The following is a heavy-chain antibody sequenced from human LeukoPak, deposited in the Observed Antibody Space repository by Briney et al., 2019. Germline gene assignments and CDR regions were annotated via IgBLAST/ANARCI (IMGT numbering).Heavy chain of an antibody. CDR3: ATRGYCSGGSCYGFDP. V-gene: IGHV3-21*01. J-gene: IGHJ5*02. Sequence: PGGSLRLSCAASGLMFSSYSMNWVRQAPGKGLEWVSSISSSSSYIYYADSVKGRFTISRDNAKNSLYLQMNSLRAEDTAVYYCATRGYCSGGSCYGFDPWGQGTLVTVSS. CDR1: GLMFSSYS. CDR2: ISSSSSYI. D-gene: IGHD2-15*01.